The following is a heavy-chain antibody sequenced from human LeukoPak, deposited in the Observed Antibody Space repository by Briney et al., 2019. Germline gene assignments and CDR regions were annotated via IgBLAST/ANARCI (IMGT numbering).Heavy chain of an antibody. V-gene: IGHV1-2*02. J-gene: IGHJ4*02. CDR2: INSNSGAT. D-gene: IGHD5-12*01. CDR3: ARDGSLAY. CDR1: GYTFTGYY. Sequence: VASVKVSCKASGYTFTGYYIHWVRQAPGQGLEWMGWINSNSGATNYAQKFQGRVTMTRDTSISTAYMELTRLGSDDTPVYYCARDGSLAYWGQGTLVTVSS.